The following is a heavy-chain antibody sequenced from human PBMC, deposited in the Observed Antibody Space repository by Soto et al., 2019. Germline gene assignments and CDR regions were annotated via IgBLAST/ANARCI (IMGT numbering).Heavy chain of an antibody. V-gene: IGHV1-24*01. Sequence: QVQLVQSGAEVKKPGASVKVSCKVSGYTLTELSMHWVRQAPGKGLEWMGGFDPEDGETIYAQKLQGRVTRTEDTSAATANMEVSSLRSEDTAVYYCATLRGYGMDVWGQGTTVTVSS. J-gene: IGHJ6*02. CDR2: FDPEDGET. D-gene: IGHD3-16*01. CDR3: ATLRGYGMDV. CDR1: GYTLTELS.